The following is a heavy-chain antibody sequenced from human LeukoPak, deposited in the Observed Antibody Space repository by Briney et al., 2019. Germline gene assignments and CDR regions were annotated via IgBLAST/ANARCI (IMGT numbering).Heavy chain of an antibody. V-gene: IGHV1-18*01. CDR1: GYTFTSYG. CDR3: ARDPPVVVPAANYGMDV. D-gene: IGHD2-2*01. CDR2: ISAYNGNT. Sequence: ASVKVSCKASGYTFTSYGISWVRQAPGQGLEWMGWISAYNGNTNYAQKLQGRVTMTTDTSTSTAYKELRSLRSDDTAVYYCARDPPVVVPAANYGMDVWGQGTTVTVSS. J-gene: IGHJ6*02.